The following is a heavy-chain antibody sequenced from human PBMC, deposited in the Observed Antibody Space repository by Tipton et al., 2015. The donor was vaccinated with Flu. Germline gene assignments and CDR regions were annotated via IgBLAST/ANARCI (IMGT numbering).Heavy chain of an antibody. CDR3: AKDRSSSTRYADY. Sequence: TLSLTCAVYGGSFSGYYWSWIRQPPGKGLEWIGEINHSGSTNYNPSLKSRVTISVDTSKNQFSLKLSSVTAADTAVYYCAKDRSSSTRYADYWGQGTLVTVSS. CDR2: INHSGST. D-gene: IGHD6-13*01. V-gene: IGHV4-34*01. CDR1: GGSFSGYY. J-gene: IGHJ4*02.